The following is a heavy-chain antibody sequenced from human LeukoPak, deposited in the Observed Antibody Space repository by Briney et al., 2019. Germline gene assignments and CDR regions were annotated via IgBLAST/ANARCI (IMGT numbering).Heavy chain of an antibody. Sequence: SRGCLRLSCAISGFTLSNYWVNWVRQAPGEGLEWVANIKQDGSDRYYVDSVKGRFTISRDNAKNSLYLQMSVLSVDDTAMYSCVTTEYCGQGILVTVSS. CDR1: GFTLSNYW. J-gene: IGHJ4*02. CDR3: VTTEY. V-gene: IGHV3-7*01. CDR2: IKQDGSDR.